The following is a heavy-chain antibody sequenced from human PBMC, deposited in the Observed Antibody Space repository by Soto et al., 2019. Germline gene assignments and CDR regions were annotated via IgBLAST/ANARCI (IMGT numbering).Heavy chain of an antibody. CDR1: GYTFTDYY. V-gene: IGHV1-2*04. J-gene: IGHJ4*02. Sequence: QVQLVQSGAEVKKPGASVKVSCKASGYTFTDYYMHWVRQAPGQGLEWMGWINTNSGGTNYAQKFQGWVTMPRDTPISAADMELSRLRSDDTAVYYCARDARGDEAPMDYWGQGTLVTVSS. CDR2: INTNSGGT. D-gene: IGHD3-10*01. CDR3: ARDARGDEAPMDY.